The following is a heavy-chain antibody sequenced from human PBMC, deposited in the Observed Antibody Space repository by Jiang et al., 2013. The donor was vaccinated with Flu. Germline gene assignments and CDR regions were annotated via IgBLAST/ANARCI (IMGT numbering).Heavy chain of an antibody. CDR3: ARFDYGPYYFDY. CDR2: IYYSGST. J-gene: IGHJ4*02. CDR1: GGSISSYY. D-gene: IGHD4-17*01. V-gene: IGHV4-59*13. Sequence: GSGLVKPSETLSLTCTVSGGSISSYYWSWIRQPPGKGLEWIGYIYYSGSTNYNPSLKSRVTISVDTSKNQFSLKLSSVTAADTAVYYCARFDYGPYYFDYWGQGTLVTVSS.